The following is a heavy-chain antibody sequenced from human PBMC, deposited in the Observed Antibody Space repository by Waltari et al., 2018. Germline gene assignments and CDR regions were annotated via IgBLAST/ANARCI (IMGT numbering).Heavy chain of an antibody. CDR2: IYSGGSI. CDR3: ARERPVVYYGMDV. D-gene: IGHD2-2*01. J-gene: IGHJ6*02. V-gene: IGHV3-53*01. CDR1: GFSVSSNY. Sequence: EVQLVESGGGLIQPGESLRLSCAASGFSVSSNYMSWVRQVPGKGLDWVSVIYSGGSIYYADSVKGRFSISRDNSKNTLYLQMNSLRDEDSAIYYCARERPVVYYGMDVWGRGTTVTVSS.